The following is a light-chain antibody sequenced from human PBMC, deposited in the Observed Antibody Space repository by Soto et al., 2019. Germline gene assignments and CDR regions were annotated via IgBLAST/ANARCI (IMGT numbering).Light chain of an antibody. Sequence: QSVLTQPPSASGTPGQRVTISCSGSSSNIGSNYVYWYQQLPGTAPKLLFYRNNKRPSGVPDRFSGSKSGTSASLAISGLRSEDEADYYCAAWDDSLSVHVVFGGGTKLTV. CDR1: SSNIGSNY. V-gene: IGLV1-47*01. J-gene: IGLJ2*01. CDR2: RNN. CDR3: AAWDDSLSVHVV.